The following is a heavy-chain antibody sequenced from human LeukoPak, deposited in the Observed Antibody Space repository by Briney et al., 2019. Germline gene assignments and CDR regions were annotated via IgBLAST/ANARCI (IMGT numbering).Heavy chain of an antibody. D-gene: IGHD3/OR15-3a*01. J-gene: IGHJ4*02. Sequence: SETLSLTCAVSGGSISSGGYSWSWLRQHPGKGLEWIGYVYYSGSTSYNPSLKSRLTISVDTSKNQFSLKLSSVTAADTAVYYCARNPRTGDNYFDYWGQGTLVTVSS. V-gene: IGHV4-31*11. CDR1: GGSISSGGYS. CDR3: ARNPRTGDNYFDY. CDR2: VYYSGST.